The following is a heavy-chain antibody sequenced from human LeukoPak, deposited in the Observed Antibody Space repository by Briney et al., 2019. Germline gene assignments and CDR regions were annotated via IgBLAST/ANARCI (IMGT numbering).Heavy chain of an antibody. CDR3: AKDWAPGGGIAAAASDAFDI. D-gene: IGHD6-13*01. Sequence: GGSLRLSCAASGFTFSSYAMSWVRQAPGKGLEWVSAISGSGGSTYYADSVKGRFTISRDNSKNTLYLQMNSLRAEDTAVYYCAKDWAPGGGIAAAASDAFDIWGQGTMVTVSS. J-gene: IGHJ3*02. CDR2: ISGSGGST. CDR1: GFTFSSYA. V-gene: IGHV3-23*01.